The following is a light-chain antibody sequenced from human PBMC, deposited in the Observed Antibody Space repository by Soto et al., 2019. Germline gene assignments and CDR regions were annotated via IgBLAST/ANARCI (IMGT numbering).Light chain of an antibody. Sequence: QSALTQPPSASGSPGQSLTMSCTGTSSDVGFYNFVSWYQQRPGKAPKLVIYEVTKRPSGVPDRFSGSKSGSTASLTVSGLQADDEADYYCASYAGTKLFVFGSGTKVTVL. J-gene: IGLJ1*01. CDR3: ASYAGTKLFV. CDR1: SSDVGFYNF. V-gene: IGLV2-8*01. CDR2: EVT.